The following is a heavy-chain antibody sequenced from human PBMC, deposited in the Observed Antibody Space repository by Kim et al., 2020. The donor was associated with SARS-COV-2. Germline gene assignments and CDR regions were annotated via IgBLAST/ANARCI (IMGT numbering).Heavy chain of an antibody. J-gene: IGHJ6*02. CDR2: INHSGSA. V-gene: IGHV4-34*01. CDR1: GGYFSDYN. Sequence: SETLSLTCAVYGGYFSDYNWSWIRQPPGKGLEWIGEINHSGSANVSPSLKSRVTISVDTSKSQFSLSLKSMTATETAVYYCARGRAGVVPAPVLGLGPFYDYYAMDAWGRGTPVAVSS. D-gene: IGHD2-2*01. CDR3: ARGRAGVVPAPVLGLGPFYDYYAMDA.